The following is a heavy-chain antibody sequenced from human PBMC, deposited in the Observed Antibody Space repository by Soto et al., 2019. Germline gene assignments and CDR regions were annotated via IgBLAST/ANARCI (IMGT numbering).Heavy chain of an antibody. CDR3: ATNSYYSLGV. Sequence: SETLSLTCTVSGGSIISTHWWNWVRQPPGKGLEWIGEVFHSGSTNYNPSLKSRVTVSVDKSTNQFSLKLSSVTAADTAVYYCATNSYYSLGVWGPGTTVTVSS. CDR1: GGSIISTHW. J-gene: IGHJ6*02. CDR2: VFHSGST. V-gene: IGHV4-4*02.